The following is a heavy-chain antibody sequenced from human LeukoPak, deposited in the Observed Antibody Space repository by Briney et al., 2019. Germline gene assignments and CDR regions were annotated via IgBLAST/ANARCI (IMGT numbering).Heavy chain of an antibody. D-gene: IGHD3/OR15-3a*01. V-gene: IGHV3-30*02. J-gene: IGHJ4*02. CDR2: IRYDGSNK. CDR1: GFTFSSYG. CDR3: ARAGTFGLDY. Sequence: GGSLRLSCGASGFTFSSYGMHWVRQAPGKGLEWVAFIRYDGSNKYYAGSVKGRFTISRDNSKNTLYLQMNSLRAEDTAVYYCARAGTFGLDYWGQGTLVTVSS.